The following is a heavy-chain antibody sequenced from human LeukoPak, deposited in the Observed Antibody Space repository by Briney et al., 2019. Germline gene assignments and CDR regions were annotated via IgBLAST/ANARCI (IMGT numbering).Heavy chain of an antibody. CDR3: ARQDEAGYYFDY. V-gene: IGHV1-2*02. CDR1: GDTFTDHY. Sequence: ASVTVSCKASGDTFTDHYVQWVRQAPGQGLEWMGWITPSGRGANSAQKFQGRLTLSRDTSISTVYMELTRLTSDDTAIYYYARQDEAGYYFDYWGQGTLVTVSS. J-gene: IGHJ4*02. CDR2: ITPSGRGA.